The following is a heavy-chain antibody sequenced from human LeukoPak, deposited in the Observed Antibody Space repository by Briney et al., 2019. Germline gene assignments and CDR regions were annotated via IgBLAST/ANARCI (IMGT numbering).Heavy chain of an antibody. D-gene: IGHD3-22*01. CDR2: ISGTGMLT. CDR3: AKYYYDSSGRGNDAFDV. Sequence: GGSLRLSCATSGFSFGSYAMSWVRQAPGKGLEWVSSISGTGMLTYYADSVKGRFTISRDNSKNTLYLQMSPLRAEDTATFYCAKYYYDSSGRGNDAFDVWGQGTLVTVSS. J-gene: IGHJ3*01. CDR1: GFSFGSYA. V-gene: IGHV3-23*01.